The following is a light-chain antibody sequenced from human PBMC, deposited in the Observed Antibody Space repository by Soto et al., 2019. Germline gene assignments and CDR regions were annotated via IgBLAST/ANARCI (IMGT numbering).Light chain of an antibody. J-gene: IGKJ4*01. CDR1: QSVLYSPNNKNY. V-gene: IGKV4-1*01. Sequence: IVLTSSPDSLTVNLGERATINCKSSQSVLYSPNNKNYLAWYQQKPGQPPKLLIYWASTRESGVPDRFSGSGSETDFTLSISSLQAEDVAVYYCQQYYNTPVTFGGGTKVEIK. CDR2: WAS. CDR3: QQYYNTPVT.